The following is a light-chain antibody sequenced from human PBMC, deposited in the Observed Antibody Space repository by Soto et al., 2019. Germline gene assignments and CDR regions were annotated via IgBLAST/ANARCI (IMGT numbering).Light chain of an antibody. Sequence: QSVLPQPASVSGSPGQSVTISCSGSSSDVGAYNYVSWYQRHPGKAPKLMIYDVTNRPSGVSNRFSGSKSGNTASLTISGIQAEDEADYFCSSYTSSSTVVFGGGTKLTVL. V-gene: IGLV2-14*01. CDR2: DVT. J-gene: IGLJ3*02. CDR3: SSYTSSSTVV. CDR1: SSDVGAYNY.